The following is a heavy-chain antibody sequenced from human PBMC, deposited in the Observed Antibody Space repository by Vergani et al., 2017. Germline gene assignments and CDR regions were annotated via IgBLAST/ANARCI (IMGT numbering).Heavy chain of an antibody. D-gene: IGHD2/OR15-2a*01. CDR1: GFTFSDFS. V-gene: IGHV3-21*06. CDR3: ARDCNSGGCQENYGRDV. Sequence: VQLVESGGGLVKPGGSLRLSCAASGFTFSDFSMSWVRQAPGKGLEWVAFIGSSGPYINYADSVKGRFIISRDNTNNSLFLQLRGLRAEDAAVYYCARDCNSGGCQENYGRDVWGQGAKHTVRS. CDR2: IGSSGPYI. J-gene: IGHJ6*01.